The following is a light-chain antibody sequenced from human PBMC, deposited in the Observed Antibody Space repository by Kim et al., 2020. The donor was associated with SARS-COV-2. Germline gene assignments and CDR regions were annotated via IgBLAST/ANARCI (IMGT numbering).Light chain of an antibody. CDR3: QQRSNGLT. V-gene: IGKV3-11*01. CDR2: HAS. Sequence: SFPPGERATLACRASQSVGSFLAWYQQKPGQAPRLLIYHASNRATGVTARFSGSGSGTDFTLTISSLEPEDFAVYYCQQRSNGLTFGPGTKVDIK. CDR1: QSVGSF. J-gene: IGKJ3*01.